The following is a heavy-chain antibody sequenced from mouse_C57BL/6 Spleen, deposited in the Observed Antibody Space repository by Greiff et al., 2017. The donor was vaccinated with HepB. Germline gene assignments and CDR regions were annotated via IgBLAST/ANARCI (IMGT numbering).Heavy chain of an antibody. Sequence: VQVVESGAELAKPGASVKLSCKASGYTFTSYWMHWVKQRPGQGLEWIGYINPSSGYTKYNQKFKDKATLTADKSSSTAYMQLSSLTYEDSAVYYCARGRNYYGSSFAYWGQGTLVTVSA. CDR3: ARGRNYYGSSFAY. D-gene: IGHD1-1*01. CDR1: GYTFTSYW. V-gene: IGHV1-7*01. CDR2: INPSSGYT. J-gene: IGHJ3*01.